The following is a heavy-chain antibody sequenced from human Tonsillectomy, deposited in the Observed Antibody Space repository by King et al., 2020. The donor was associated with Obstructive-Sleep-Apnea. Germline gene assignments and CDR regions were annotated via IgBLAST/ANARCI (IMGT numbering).Heavy chain of an antibody. Sequence: VQLVESVGGLVQPGGSLRLSCAASGFTFSSSWMSWVRQAPGKGLEWVANIKQDGSEKYYVDSVTGRFTISRDNAKNSLYLQMNSLRAEDTAVYYCARDLYCSTIDCYQGGGVFDYWGQGSLVTVSS. CDR1: GFTFSSSW. J-gene: IGHJ4*02. CDR2: IKQDGSEK. D-gene: IGHD2-2*01. V-gene: IGHV3-7*03. CDR3: ARDLYCSTIDCYQGGGVFDY.